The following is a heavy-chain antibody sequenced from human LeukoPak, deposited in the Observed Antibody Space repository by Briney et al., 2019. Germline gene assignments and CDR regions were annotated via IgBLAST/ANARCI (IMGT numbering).Heavy chain of an antibody. Sequence: GESLKISCKGSGYSFTSYWIGWVRQMPGKGLEWMGIIYPGDSDTRYSPSFQGQVTISADKSISTAYLQWSSLKASDTAMYYRARHGGSNSGWYYFDYWGQGTLVTVSS. V-gene: IGHV5-51*01. CDR2: IYPGDSDT. D-gene: IGHD6-19*01. CDR3: ARHGGSNSGWYYFDY. J-gene: IGHJ4*02. CDR1: GYSFTSYW.